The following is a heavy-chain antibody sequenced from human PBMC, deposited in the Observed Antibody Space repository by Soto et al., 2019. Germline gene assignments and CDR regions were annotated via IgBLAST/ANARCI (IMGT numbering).Heavy chain of an antibody. CDR2: INHSGST. CDR3: ARDLAGLRNGMDV. V-gene: IGHV4-34*01. CDR1: GGSFSGYY. Sequence: SETLSLTCAVYGGSFSGYYWSWIRQPPGKGLEWIGEINHSGSTNYNPSLKSRVTISVDTSKNQFSLKLSSVTAADTAVYYCARDLAGLRNGMDVWGQGTTVTVSS. J-gene: IGHJ6*02. D-gene: IGHD6-19*01.